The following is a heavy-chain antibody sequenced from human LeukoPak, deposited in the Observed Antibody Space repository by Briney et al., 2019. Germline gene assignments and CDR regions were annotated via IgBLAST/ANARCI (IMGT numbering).Heavy chain of an antibody. CDR2: INPSGCST. Sequence: ASVKVSGKACGYTFTSYYMHWVGQAAGKGLEWMGIINPSGCSTSYAQKFQGRVTMTRDTSTSTVYMELSSLRSEDAAVYYCARDSSSSNAFDIWGQETRLTVSS. CDR3: ARDSSSSNAFDI. CDR1: GYTFTSYY. V-gene: IGHV1-46*01. D-gene: IGHD6-6*01. J-gene: IGHJ3*02.